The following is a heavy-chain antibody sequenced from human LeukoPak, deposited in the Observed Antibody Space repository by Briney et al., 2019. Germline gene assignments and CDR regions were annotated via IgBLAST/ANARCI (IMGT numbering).Heavy chain of an antibody. CDR3: ARLSRIQLWPHWFDP. J-gene: IGHJ5*02. D-gene: IGHD5-18*01. CDR2: IYYSGST. V-gene: IGHV4-59*08. Sequence: SETLSLTCTVSGGSISSYYWSWIRQPPGKGLEWIGYIYYSGSTNYNPSLKSRVTISVDTSKNQFSLKLSSVTAADTAVYYCARLSRIQLWPHWFDPWGQGTPVIVSS. CDR1: GGSISSYY.